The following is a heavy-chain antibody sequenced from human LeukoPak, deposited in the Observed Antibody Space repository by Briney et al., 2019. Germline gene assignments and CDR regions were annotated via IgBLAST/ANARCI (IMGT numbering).Heavy chain of an antibody. J-gene: IGHJ6*03. CDR1: GVSISSYY. CDR3: ARDALGYCSSTSCYSLGRGGGYYYMDV. Sequence: SETLSLTCTVSGVSISSYYWSWIRQPAGKGLEWIGRIYTSGSTNYNPSLKSRVTMSVDTSKNQFSLKLSSVTAADTAVYYCARDALGYCSSTSCYSLGRGGGYYYMDVWGKGTTVTVSS. CDR2: IYTSGST. V-gene: IGHV4-4*07. D-gene: IGHD2-2*01.